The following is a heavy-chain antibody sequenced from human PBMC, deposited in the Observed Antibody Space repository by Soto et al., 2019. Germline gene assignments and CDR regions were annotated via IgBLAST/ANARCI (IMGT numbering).Heavy chain of an antibody. V-gene: IGHV1-3*01. CDR2: INAGNGNT. J-gene: IGHJ6*02. CDR1: GYTFTSYA. D-gene: IGHD6-13*01. CDR3: ARDWSIAAAGSDYYYGMDV. Sequence: QVQLVQSGAEVKKPGASVKVSCKASGYTFTSYAMHWVRQAPGQRLEWMGWINAGNGNTKYSQKFQGRVTITRDTPASTAYMELSSLRSEDTAVYYCARDWSIAAAGSDYYYGMDVWGQGTTVTVSS.